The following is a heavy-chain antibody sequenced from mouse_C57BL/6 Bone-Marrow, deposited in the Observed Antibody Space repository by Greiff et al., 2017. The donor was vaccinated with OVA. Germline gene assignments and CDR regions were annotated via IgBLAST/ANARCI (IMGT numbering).Heavy chain of an antibody. Sequence: VQLQQSGAELAKPGASVKLSCKASGYTFTSYWMHWVKQRPGQGLEWIGYINPSSGYTKYNQKFKDKATLTADKSSSTAYMQLSSLTYEDSAVYYCAIITTVPRGAMDYWGQGTSVTVSS. V-gene: IGHV1-7*01. CDR3: AIITTVPRGAMDY. CDR2: INPSSGYT. CDR1: GYTFTSYW. J-gene: IGHJ4*01. D-gene: IGHD1-1*01.